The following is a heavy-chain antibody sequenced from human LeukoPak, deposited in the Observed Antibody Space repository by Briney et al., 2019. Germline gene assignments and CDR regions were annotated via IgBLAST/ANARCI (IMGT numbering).Heavy chain of an antibody. CDR1: GGSFSGYY. Sequence: SETLSLTCAVYGGSFSGYYWSWIRQSPGKGLEWIGEINHSGSTNYNPSLESRVTISVDTSKNQFSLKLSSVTAADTAVYYCAREGIVVVPAADPGGLDYWGQGTLVTVSS. D-gene: IGHD2-2*01. J-gene: IGHJ4*02. V-gene: IGHV4-34*01. CDR2: INHSGST. CDR3: AREGIVVVPAADPGGLDY.